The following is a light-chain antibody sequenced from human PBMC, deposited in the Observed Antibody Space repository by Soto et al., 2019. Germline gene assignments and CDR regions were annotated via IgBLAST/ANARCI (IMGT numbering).Light chain of an antibody. CDR3: QQYNTYSPRNP. CDR1: QSISSW. CDR2: KAS. Sequence: DIQMTQSPSTLSASVGDRVTITCGASQSISSWLAWYQQKPGTAPKLLIYKASSLESGVPSRFSGSGSLKEFTLNISSLQPDDFATYYCQQYNTYSPRNPFGQGTKVDIK. V-gene: IGKV1-5*03. J-gene: IGKJ1*01.